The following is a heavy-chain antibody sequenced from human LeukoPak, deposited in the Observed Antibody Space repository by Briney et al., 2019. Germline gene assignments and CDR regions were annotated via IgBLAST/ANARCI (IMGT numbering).Heavy chain of an antibody. CDR3: ARDRIGWELRYFDY. CDR1: GFPFSSYN. CDR2: ITSSSTYT. J-gene: IGHJ4*02. D-gene: IGHD1-26*01. V-gene: IGHV3-21*01. Sequence: PGGSLRLSCAASGFPFSSYNMNWVRQTPGKGLEWVSSITSSSTYTFYADSVKGRFTISRDNARNSLYLQMNSLRAEDTAVYYCARDRIGWELRYFDYWGQGTLVTVSS.